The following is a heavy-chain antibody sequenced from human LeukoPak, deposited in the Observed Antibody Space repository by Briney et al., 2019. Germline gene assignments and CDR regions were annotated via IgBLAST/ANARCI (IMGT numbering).Heavy chain of an antibody. Sequence: GGPLRLSCAASGFTFSSYAMHWVRQAPGKGLEWVAVISYDGSNKYYADSVKGRFTISRDNSKNTLYLQMNSLRAEDTAVYYCARSYGSSGWQSDDFDYWGQGTLVTVSS. CDR1: GFTFSSYA. J-gene: IGHJ4*02. CDR2: ISYDGSNK. D-gene: IGHD6-19*01. V-gene: IGHV3-30-3*01. CDR3: ARSYGSSGWQSDDFDY.